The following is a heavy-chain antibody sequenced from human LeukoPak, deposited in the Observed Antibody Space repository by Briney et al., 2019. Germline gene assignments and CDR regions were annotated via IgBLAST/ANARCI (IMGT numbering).Heavy chain of an antibody. J-gene: IGHJ5*02. D-gene: IGHD3-3*01. CDR2: ISYTGST. V-gene: IGHV4-59*12. CDR1: GGSIRSYY. CDR3: ARGHESIKTFGEVIKSRTRWFDP. Sequence: SETLSLTCTVSGGSIRSYYWSWIRQPPGKGLEWIGYISYTGSTNYNPSLQNRVTMFVDTSKNQFSLKLSSVTAADTAVYYCARGHESIKTFGEVIKSRTRWFDPWGQGTLVTVSS.